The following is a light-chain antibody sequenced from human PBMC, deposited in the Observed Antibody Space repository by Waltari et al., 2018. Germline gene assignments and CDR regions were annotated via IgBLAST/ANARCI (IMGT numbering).Light chain of an antibody. CDR3: MQALQTPWT. V-gene: IGKV2-28*01. J-gene: IGKJ1*01. CDR1: QSLLDRNGYNL. Sequence: EIVVTQSPLSLPVTPGEPASIPSRSSQSLLDRNGYNLLDWYLQKPGQSPQLLIYFGSNRASGVPDRFSGSVSGRDFTLKISRVEAEDVGVYYCMQALQTPWTFGQGTKVEIK. CDR2: FGS.